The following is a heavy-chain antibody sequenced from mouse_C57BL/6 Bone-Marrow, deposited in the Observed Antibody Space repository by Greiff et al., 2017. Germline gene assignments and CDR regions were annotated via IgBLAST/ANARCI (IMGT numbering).Heavy chain of an antibody. CDR1: GYTFTSYD. CDR2: IYPRDGST. CDR3: ARDYGSSYWYFDD. V-gene: IGHV1-85*01. Sequence: VQLQQSGPELVKPGASVKLSCKASGYTFTSYDINWVKQRPGQGLEWIGWIYPRDGSTKYNEKFKGKATLTVDPSSSTAYMELHILTSEDSAFYVCARDYGSSYWYFDDWGKGTTVTVSA. D-gene: IGHD1-1*01. J-gene: IGHJ1*03.